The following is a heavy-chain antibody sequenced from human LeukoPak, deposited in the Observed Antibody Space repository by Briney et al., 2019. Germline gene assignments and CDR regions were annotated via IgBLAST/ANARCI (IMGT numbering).Heavy chain of an antibody. V-gene: IGHV1-8*01. CDR1: GYTFTSYD. J-gene: IGHJ6*03. Sequence: ASVTVSCKASGYTFTSYDINWVRQAAGQGIEWMGWMNPNSGNTGYAQKFQGRVTMTRNTSISTAYMELSSLRSEDTAVYYCARAPGIPAATNYYYYYMDVWGKGTTVTVSS. D-gene: IGHD2-2*01. CDR2: MNPNSGNT. CDR3: ARAPGIPAATNYYYYYMDV.